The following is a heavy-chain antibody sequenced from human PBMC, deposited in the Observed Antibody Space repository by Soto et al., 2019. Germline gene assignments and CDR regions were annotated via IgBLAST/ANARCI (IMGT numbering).Heavy chain of an antibody. J-gene: IGHJ6*02. CDR1: GYTFTSYG. V-gene: IGHV1-18*01. Sequence: GASVKVSCKASGYTFTSYGISWVRQAPGQGLEWMGWISAYNGNTNYAQKLQGRVTMTTDTSTSTAYMELRSLRSDDTAVYYCARDRQDDFWSGYYLPYYYGMDVWGQGTTVTVSS. D-gene: IGHD3-3*01. CDR3: ARDRQDDFWSGYYLPYYYGMDV. CDR2: ISAYNGNT.